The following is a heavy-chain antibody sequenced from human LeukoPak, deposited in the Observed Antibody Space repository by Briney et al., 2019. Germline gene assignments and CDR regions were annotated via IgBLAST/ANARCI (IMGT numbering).Heavy chain of an antibody. CDR3: ASTRRGYDYVWGSYRYPSHAFDI. D-gene: IGHD3-16*02. Sequence: SETLSLTCTVFGGSISSYYWSWIRQPPGKGLEWIGYIYYSGSTNYNPSLKSRVTISVDTSKNQFSLKLSSVTAADTAVYYCASTRRGYDYVWGSYRYPSHAFDIWGQGTMVTVSS. J-gene: IGHJ3*02. CDR2: IYYSGST. V-gene: IGHV4-59*12. CDR1: GGSISSYY.